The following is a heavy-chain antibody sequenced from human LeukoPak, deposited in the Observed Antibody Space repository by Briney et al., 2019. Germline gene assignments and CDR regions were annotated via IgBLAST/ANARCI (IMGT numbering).Heavy chain of an antibody. J-gene: IGHJ5*02. Sequence: PSETLSLTCTVSGGSISSYYWSWIRQPPGKGLQWFGEINHSGSTYYNPSLKSRVTISVETSKNQFSLKVSSVTAADTAVYYCARVGVVPAAAFDLWGQGTLVTVSS. CDR1: GGSISSYY. D-gene: IGHD2-2*01. V-gene: IGHV4-34*01. CDR3: ARVGVVPAAAFDL. CDR2: INHSGST.